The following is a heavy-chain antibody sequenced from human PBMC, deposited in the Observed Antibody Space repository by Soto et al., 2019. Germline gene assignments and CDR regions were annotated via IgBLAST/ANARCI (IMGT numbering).Heavy chain of an antibody. J-gene: IGHJ4*02. CDR1: GFTFSDYW. D-gene: IGHD3-9*01. Sequence: QTGGSLRLSCEASGFTFSDYWMHWVRQVPGGGLVWVARINDNGAITRYADSVKGRFTVSRDNANSTMFLQMTSLTAEDTAIYYCARGRKYDVLTGYNDYWGQGTLVTVSS. CDR2: INDNGAIT. V-gene: IGHV3-74*01. CDR3: ARGRKYDVLTGYNDY.